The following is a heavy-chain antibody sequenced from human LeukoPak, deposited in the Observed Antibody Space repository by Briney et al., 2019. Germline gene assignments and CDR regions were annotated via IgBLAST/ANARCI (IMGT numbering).Heavy chain of an antibody. Sequence: PSETLSLTCTVSGGSIGSYYWSWIRQPPGKGLEWIGYIYYSGSTNYNPSLKSRVTISVDTSKNQFSLKLSSVTAADTAVYYCARVSYDYVWGSYRYRFDYWGQGTLVTVSS. CDR1: GGSIGSYY. V-gene: IGHV4-59*01. CDR3: ARVSYDYVWGSYRYRFDY. CDR2: IYYSGST. J-gene: IGHJ4*02. D-gene: IGHD3-16*02.